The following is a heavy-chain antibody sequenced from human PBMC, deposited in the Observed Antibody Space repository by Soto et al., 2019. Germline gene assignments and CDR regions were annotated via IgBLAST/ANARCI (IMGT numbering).Heavy chain of an antibody. CDR3: ARLTDTAIYYFDF. V-gene: IGHV5-51*01. CDR2: IYPGDSDI. CDR1: GYIFTTSW. J-gene: IGHJ4*02. Sequence: GESQRLSIQASGYIFTTSWLGWVGQIPGKGLEWMGHIYPGDSDIGYSPSFQGQVTISGDKSISTAYLQWSSLKASDTAIYYGARLTDTAIYYFDFWGQGTLVTVYS. D-gene: IGHD5-18*01.